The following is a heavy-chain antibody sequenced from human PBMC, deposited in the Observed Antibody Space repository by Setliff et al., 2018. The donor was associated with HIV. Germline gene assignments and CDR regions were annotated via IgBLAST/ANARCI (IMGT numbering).Heavy chain of an antibody. Sequence: ASVKVSCKASGYTFSSYGISWVRQAPGQGLEWMGWISAYNGDTNYAQKLQGRVTMTTDTSTSTAYMELRSLRSDDTAVYYCARRGHEVYGYYYYYYYMDVWGKGTTVTVSS. CDR2: ISAYNGDT. V-gene: IGHV1-18*01. J-gene: IGHJ6*03. CDR1: GYTFSSYG. CDR3: ARRGHEVYGYYYYYYYMDV. D-gene: IGHD2-8*01.